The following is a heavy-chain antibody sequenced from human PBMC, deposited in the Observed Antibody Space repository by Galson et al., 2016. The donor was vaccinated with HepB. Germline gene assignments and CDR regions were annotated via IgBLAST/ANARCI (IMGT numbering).Heavy chain of an antibody. CDR3: ARDIRWYGDYMDV. CDR1: GFTFSFNA. D-gene: IGHD6-13*01. V-gene: IGHV3-23*01. J-gene: IGHJ6*03. CDR2: IRGSSSDT. Sequence: SLRLSCAASGFTFSFNAMNWVRQAPGKGLEWVSGIRGSSSDTHYADSVKGRFTISRDISKNTLYLQMNALRAEDTGVYYCARDIRWYGDYMDVWGKGTTVTVSS.